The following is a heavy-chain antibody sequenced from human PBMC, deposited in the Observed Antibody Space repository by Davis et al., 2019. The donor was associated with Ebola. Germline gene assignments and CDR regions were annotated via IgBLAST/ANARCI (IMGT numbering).Heavy chain of an antibody. D-gene: IGHD3-10*01. CDR1: GFIFSNYA. V-gene: IGHV3-7*03. J-gene: IGHJ5*02. CDR3: ARDGVENWFDP. Sequence: GGSLRLSCAASGFIFSNYAMSWVRQAPGKGLEWVANIKQDGSEKYYVDSVKGRFTISRDNAKNSLYLQMNSLRAEDTAVYYCARDGVENWFDPWGQGTLVTVSS. CDR2: IKQDGSEK.